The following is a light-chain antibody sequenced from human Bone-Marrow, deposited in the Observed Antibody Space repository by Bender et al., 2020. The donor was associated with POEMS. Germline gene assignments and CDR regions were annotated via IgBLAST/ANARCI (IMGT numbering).Light chain of an antibody. V-gene: IGLV2-14*02. Sequence: QSALTQPASVSGSPGQSVTISCTGTSSDVGTYNLVSWYQQHPGKAPRLIIFEVNKRPSGVSDRFSASKSGNTASLTISGLQAEDEADYFCSSYTSNSSPYVFGTATKVTVL. CDR2: EVN. CDR3: SSYTSNSSPYV. CDR1: SSDVGTYNL. J-gene: IGLJ1*01.